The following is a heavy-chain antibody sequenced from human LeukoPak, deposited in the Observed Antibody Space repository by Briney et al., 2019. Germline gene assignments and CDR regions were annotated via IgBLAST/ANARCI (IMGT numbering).Heavy chain of an antibody. CDR3: ARPGYSNPYFDY. D-gene: IGHD6-13*01. CDR2: IYDSGST. CDR1: GGSISSSSYY. V-gene: IGHV4-39*01. J-gene: IGHJ4*02. Sequence: SETLSLTCTVSGGSISSSSYYWGWIRQPPGKGLEWIGSIYDSGSTYYNPSLKSRVTISVDTSKHQLSLKLSSVTAADTAVYYCARPGYSNPYFDYWGQGTLVTVSS.